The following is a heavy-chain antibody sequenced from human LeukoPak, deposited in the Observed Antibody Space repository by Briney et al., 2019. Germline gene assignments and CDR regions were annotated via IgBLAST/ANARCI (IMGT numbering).Heavy chain of an antibody. D-gene: IGHD5-24*01. CDR1: GGSISSSSHY. CDR2: IYYSVST. J-gene: IGHJ4*02. V-gene: IGHV4-39*01. CDR3: AAYTMATMYYFDY. Sequence: PSETLSLTCTVSGGSISSSSHYWGWIRQPPGKGLEWIGSIYYSVSTYYNPSLKTRVTISVDTSKNQFSLKLSSVTAADTAVYYCAAYTMATMYYFDYWGQGTLVTVSS.